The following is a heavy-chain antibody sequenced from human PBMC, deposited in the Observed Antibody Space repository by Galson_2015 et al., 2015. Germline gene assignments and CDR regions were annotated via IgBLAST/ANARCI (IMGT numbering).Heavy chain of an antibody. D-gene: IGHD1-26*01. CDR1: GYTFTGYY. Sequence: SVKVSCKASGYTFTGYYMHWVRQAPGQGLECMGWINPNSGGTNYAQKFQGWVTMTRDTSISTAYMELSRLRSDDTAVYYCARGGVVGATIFDYWGQGTLVTVST. CDR3: ARGGVVGATIFDY. CDR2: INPNSGGT. V-gene: IGHV1-2*04. J-gene: IGHJ4*02.